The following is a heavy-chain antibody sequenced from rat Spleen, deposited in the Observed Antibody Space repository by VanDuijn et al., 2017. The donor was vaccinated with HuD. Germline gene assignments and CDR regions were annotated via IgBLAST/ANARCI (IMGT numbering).Heavy chain of an antibody. CDR2: IIYDGSRT. CDR1: GFTFSDHN. J-gene: IGHJ3*01. CDR3: ATRDGGYPG. V-gene: IGHV5S10*01. D-gene: IGHD1-11*01. Sequence: QLVESGGGLAQPGRALKLSCVASGFTFSDHNMAWVRQATKKGLEWIATIIYDGSRTYYRDSVKGRFTISRDNAKSTLYLQMDSLRSEDNATYYCATRDGGYPGWGQGTLVTVSS.